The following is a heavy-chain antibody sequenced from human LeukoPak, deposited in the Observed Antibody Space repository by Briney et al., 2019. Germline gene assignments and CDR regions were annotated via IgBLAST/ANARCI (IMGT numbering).Heavy chain of an antibody. CDR1: GFTFSSYW. D-gene: IGHD1-26*01. J-gene: IGHJ4*02. Sequence: GGSLRLSCAASGFTFSSYWVHWVRHAPGKGLEWVARINSDGSTINHADSVRGRFTISRDNAENTLYLQMSSLRAEDTAIYFCARAAYYRFDYWGQGTLVTVSS. V-gene: IGHV3-74*01. CDR2: INSDGSTI. CDR3: ARAAYYRFDY.